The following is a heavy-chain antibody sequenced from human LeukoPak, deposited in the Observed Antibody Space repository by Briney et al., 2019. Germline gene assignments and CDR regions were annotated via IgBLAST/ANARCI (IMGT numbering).Heavy chain of an antibody. D-gene: IGHD3-22*01. CDR3: ARGRQDVTMIVVVMTAVSYYLDV. Sequence: SETLSLTCAVYGGSFSGHYWTWTRQTPEKGLEWIGEMNPSGSTNYNPSLKSRVTISVDTSKNQFSLELSSVTAADTAVYYCARGRQDVTMIVVVMTAVSYYLDVWGKGTTVTVS. CDR2: MNPSGST. CDR1: GGSFSGHY. V-gene: IGHV4-34*01. J-gene: IGHJ6*03.